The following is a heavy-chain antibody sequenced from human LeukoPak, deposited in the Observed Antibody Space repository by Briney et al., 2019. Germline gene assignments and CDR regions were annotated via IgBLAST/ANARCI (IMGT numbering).Heavy chain of an antibody. CDR3: ARDSSGWYHWFDP. CDR2: ISSSGSTI. V-gene: IGHV3-48*03. CDR1: GFTFSSCE. Sequence: HSGESLRLSCAASGFTFSSCEMNWVRQAPGKGLEWVSYISSSGSTIYYADSVKGRFTISRDNAKNSLYLQMNSLRAEDTAVYYCARDSSGWYHWFDPWGQGTLVTVSS. J-gene: IGHJ5*02. D-gene: IGHD6-13*01.